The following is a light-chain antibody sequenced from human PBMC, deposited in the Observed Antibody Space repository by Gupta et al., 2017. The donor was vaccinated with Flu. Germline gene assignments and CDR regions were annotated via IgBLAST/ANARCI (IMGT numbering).Light chain of an antibody. J-gene: IGLJ1*01. Sequence: SYVLTQPPSVSVAPGQTARIACGGDNIGSKSVHWYQQKPGQAPVMVVYDGTDRPSGIPERFSGSNSGSTATLNITRVEVGDEADYYCQVWDINSDYVFGTGTKVTVL. CDR1: NIGSKS. CDR2: DGT. CDR3: QVWDINSDYV. V-gene: IGLV3-21*02.